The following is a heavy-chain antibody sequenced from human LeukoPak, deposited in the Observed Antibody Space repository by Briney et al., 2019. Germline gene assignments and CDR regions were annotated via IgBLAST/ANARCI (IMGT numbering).Heavy chain of an antibody. Sequence: GRSLRLSCAASGFTFDDYAMHWVRQAPGKGLEWVSGISWNSGSIGYADSVKGRFTISRDNAKNSLYLQMNSLRAEDTVVYYCARESYYGDYLISLDYWGQGTLVTVSS. D-gene: IGHD4-17*01. CDR3: ARESYYGDYLISLDY. CDR2: ISWNSGSI. V-gene: IGHV3-9*01. CDR1: GFTFDDYA. J-gene: IGHJ4*02.